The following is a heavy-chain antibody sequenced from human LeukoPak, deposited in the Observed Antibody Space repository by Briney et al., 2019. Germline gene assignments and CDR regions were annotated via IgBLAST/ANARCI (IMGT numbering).Heavy chain of an antibody. CDR3: EKYQLLSGWFDP. CDR2: ISGSGGST. CDR1: GFTFSSYA. Sequence: GGSLRLSCAASGFTFSSYAMSWVRQAPGKGLEWVSAISGSGGSTYYADSVKGRFTISRDNSKNTLYLQMNSLRAEDTAVYYCEKYQLLSGWFDPWGQGTLVTVSS. J-gene: IGHJ5*02. D-gene: IGHD2-2*01. V-gene: IGHV3-23*01.